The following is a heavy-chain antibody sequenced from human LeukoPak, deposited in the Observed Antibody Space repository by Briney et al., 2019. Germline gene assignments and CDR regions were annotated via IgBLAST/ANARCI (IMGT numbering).Heavy chain of an antibody. Sequence: SETLSLTCAVHGGSFSGYYWSWIRQPPGKGLEWIGEINHSGSTNYNPSLKSRVTISVDTSKNQFSLKLSSVTAADTAVYYCARQEQQLIYNWFDPWGQGTLVTVSS. CDR1: GGSFSGYY. V-gene: IGHV4-34*01. CDR3: ARQEQQLIYNWFDP. D-gene: IGHD6-13*01. CDR2: INHSGST. J-gene: IGHJ5*02.